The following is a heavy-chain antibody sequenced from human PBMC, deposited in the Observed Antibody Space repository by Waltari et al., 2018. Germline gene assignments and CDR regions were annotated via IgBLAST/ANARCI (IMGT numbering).Heavy chain of an antibody. V-gene: IGHV4-39*01. J-gene: IGHJ4*02. CDR3: AKSKRESAIRYFDWLYYFDY. Sequence: QLQLQESGPGLVKPSETLSLTCTVSGGSISSSSYYWGWIRQPPGKGLEWIGSIYYSGSTYYNPSLKSRVTISVDTSKNQFSLKLSSVTAADTAVYYCAKSKRESAIRYFDWLYYFDYWGQGTLVTVSS. CDR2: IYYSGST. D-gene: IGHD3-9*01. CDR1: GGSISSSSYY.